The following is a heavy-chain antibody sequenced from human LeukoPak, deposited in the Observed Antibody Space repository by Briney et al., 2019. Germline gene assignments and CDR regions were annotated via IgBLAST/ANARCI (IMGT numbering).Heavy chain of an antibody. CDR3: ARTTEGGYTYGYFYYFYMDV. CDR1: GGSISSYY. Sequence: SETLSLTCTVSGGSISSYYWSWIRQPPGKGLEWIGYIYYSGSTNYNPSLKSRVTISVDTSKNQFSLKLTSVTAADTAVYYCARTTEGGYTYGYFYYFYMDVWGKGTTVTISS. J-gene: IGHJ6*03. V-gene: IGHV4-59*01. CDR2: IYYSGST. D-gene: IGHD5-18*01.